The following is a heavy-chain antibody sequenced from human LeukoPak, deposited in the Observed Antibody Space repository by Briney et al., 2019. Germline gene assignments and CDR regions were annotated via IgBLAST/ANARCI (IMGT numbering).Heavy chain of an antibody. J-gene: IGHJ4*02. CDR2: INHSGST. Sequence: SETLSLTCAVYGGSFSGYYWSWIRQPPGKGLEWIGEINHSGSTNYNPSLKSRVTISVDTSKNQFSLKLSSVTAADTAVYYCARGRNYGYVWGSYRYEVAVYYFDYWGQGALVTVSS. CDR3: ARGRNYGYVWGSYRYEVAVYYFDY. V-gene: IGHV4-34*01. D-gene: IGHD3-16*02. CDR1: GGSFSGYY.